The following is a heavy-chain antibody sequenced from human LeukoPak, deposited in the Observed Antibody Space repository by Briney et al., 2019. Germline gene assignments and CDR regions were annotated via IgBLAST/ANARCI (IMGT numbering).Heavy chain of an antibody. J-gene: IGHJ3*02. D-gene: IGHD1-26*01. Sequence: ASVKVSCKVSGYTLTELSMHWVRQAPGKGLEWMGGFDPEDGETIYAQKFQGRVTMTEDTSTDTAYMELSSLGSEDTAVYYCATLLSGSSDAFDIWGQGTMVTVSS. CDR1: GYTLTELS. CDR2: FDPEDGET. V-gene: IGHV1-24*01. CDR3: ATLLSGSSDAFDI.